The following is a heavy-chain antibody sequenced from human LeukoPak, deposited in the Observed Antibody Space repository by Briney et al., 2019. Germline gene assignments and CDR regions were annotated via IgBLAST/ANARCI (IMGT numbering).Heavy chain of an antibody. CDR1: GFTFSSYA. J-gene: IGHJ6*03. Sequence: GGSLRLSCAASGFTFSSYAMSWVRQAPGKGLEWVSAISGSGGSTYYADSVKGRFTISRDNSKNTLYLQMNSLRAEDTAVYYCAKEARYYDFWSGYYYYYYMDVWGKGTTVTVSS. CDR3: AKEARYYDFWSGYYYYYYMDV. D-gene: IGHD3-3*01. V-gene: IGHV3-23*01. CDR2: ISGSGGST.